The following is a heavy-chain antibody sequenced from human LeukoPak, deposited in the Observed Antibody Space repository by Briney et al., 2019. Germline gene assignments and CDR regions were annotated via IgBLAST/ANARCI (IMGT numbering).Heavy chain of an antibody. Sequence: KPSETLSLTCAVYGGSFSGYYWSWIRQPPGKGLEWTGEINHSGSTNYNPSLKSRVTISVDTSKNQFSLKLSSVTAADTAVYYCARELWDSSSPRAFDPWGQGTLVTVSS. D-gene: IGHD6-6*01. V-gene: IGHV4-34*01. CDR1: GGSFSGYY. CDR2: INHSGST. CDR3: ARELWDSSSPRAFDP. J-gene: IGHJ5*02.